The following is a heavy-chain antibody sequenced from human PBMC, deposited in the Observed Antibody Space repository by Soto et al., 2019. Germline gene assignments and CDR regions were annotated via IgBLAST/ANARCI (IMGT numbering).Heavy chain of an antibody. CDR3: ARLRYSSAKTWWAYYYGMDV. D-gene: IGHD6-25*01. CDR1: DGSISSSSYY. Sequence: SETLSLTCTVSDGSISSSSYYWGWIRQPPGKGLEWIGSIYYSGSTYYNPSLKSRVTISVDTSKNQFSLKLSSVTAADTAVYYCARLRYSSAKTWWAYYYGMDVWGQGTTVTVSS. V-gene: IGHV4-39*01. CDR2: IYYSGST. J-gene: IGHJ6*02.